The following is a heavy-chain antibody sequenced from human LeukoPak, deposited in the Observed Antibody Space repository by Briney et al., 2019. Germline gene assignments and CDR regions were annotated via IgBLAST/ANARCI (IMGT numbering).Heavy chain of an antibody. CDR3: ARGSRATDAFDI. Sequence: GGSLRLSCAASGFTFSSYEMNWVRQAPGKGLEWVSYISSSGSTIYYADSVKGRFTISRDNAKNPLYLQMNSLRAEDTAVYYCARGSRATDAFDIGGQGTMVTVSS. V-gene: IGHV3-48*03. D-gene: IGHD1-26*01. J-gene: IGHJ3*02. CDR1: GFTFSSYE. CDR2: ISSSGSTI.